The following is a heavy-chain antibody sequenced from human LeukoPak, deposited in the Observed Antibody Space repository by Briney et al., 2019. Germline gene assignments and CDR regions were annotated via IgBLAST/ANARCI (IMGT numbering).Heavy chain of an antibody. J-gene: IGHJ6*02. CDR1: GGSIRNYY. Sequence: PSETLSLTCTVSGGSIRNYYWGWIRQPPGKGPEWIGYISHSGSTNYNPSLKSRVTISVDTSKNQFSVKLSSVTAADTAVYYCARDRELTKPYYYGMDVWGQGTTVTVSS. CDR3: ARDRELTKPYYYGMDV. CDR2: ISHSGST. V-gene: IGHV4-59*01. D-gene: IGHD3-3*01.